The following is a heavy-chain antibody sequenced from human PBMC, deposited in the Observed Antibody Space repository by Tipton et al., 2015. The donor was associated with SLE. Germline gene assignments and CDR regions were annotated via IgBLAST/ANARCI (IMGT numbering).Heavy chain of an antibody. CDR3: VRSMGETDAFDI. V-gene: IGHV4-34*01. J-gene: IGHJ3*02. Sequence: TLSLTCAVYGGSFSGYYWSWIRQPPGKGLEWIGEINHSGSTNYNPSLKSRVTISVDTSKNQFSLKLSSVTAADTAVYYCVRSMGETDAFDIWGQGTMVTVSS. CDR2: INHSGST. D-gene: IGHD3-16*01. CDR1: GGSFSGYY.